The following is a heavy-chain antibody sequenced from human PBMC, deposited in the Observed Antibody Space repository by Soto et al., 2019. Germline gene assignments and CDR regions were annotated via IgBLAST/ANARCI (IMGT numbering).Heavy chain of an antibody. CDR3: ARDPDSGVDY. Sequence: EVQLVESGGGLVQPGGSLRLSCAASGFTVSNNYMSWVRQAPGKGLEWVSVIYSGGSTYYADSVKGRFSISRDNSKNTLHLQMHSLRAEDTAVYYCARDPDSGVDYWGQGTLVTVSS. V-gene: IGHV3-66*01. D-gene: IGHD1-26*01. J-gene: IGHJ4*02. CDR1: GFTVSNNY. CDR2: IYSGGST.